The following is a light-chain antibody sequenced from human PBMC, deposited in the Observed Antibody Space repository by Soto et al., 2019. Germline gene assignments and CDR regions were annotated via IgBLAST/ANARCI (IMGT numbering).Light chain of an antibody. V-gene: IGKV3-20*01. J-gene: IGKJ1*01. Sequence: EVVLTQSPGTLSLSPGERATLSCRASQSVSSSYLAWYQQKGGQAPRLLIYGASCRATGIPDRFSGSGSGTDFTLTISRLEPEDFAVYYCQQYVRSPWTFGQGTKVEIK. CDR3: QQYVRSPWT. CDR2: GAS. CDR1: QSVSSSY.